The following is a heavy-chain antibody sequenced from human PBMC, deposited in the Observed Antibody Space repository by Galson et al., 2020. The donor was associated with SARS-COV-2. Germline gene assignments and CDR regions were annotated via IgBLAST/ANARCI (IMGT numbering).Heavy chain of an antibody. CDR2: IYSGGST. J-gene: IGHJ3*02. CDR1: GFTVNSNY. Sequence: GESPKTSCAASGFTVNSNYMSWVRQAPGKGLGWVPVIYSGGSTYYADSVKGRFTISRDNSKNTLYLQMNSLRAEDTAVYYCAKVTGVAPEGAFDIWGQGTMVTVSS. D-gene: IGHD3-3*01. V-gene: IGHV3-66*01. CDR3: AKVTGVAPEGAFDI.